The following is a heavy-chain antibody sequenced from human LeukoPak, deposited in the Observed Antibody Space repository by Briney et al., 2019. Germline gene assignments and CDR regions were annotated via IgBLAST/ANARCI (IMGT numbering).Heavy chain of an antibody. Sequence: GSSVKVSCKASGGTFSRYAISWVRQAPGKGLEWMGGFDPEDGETIYAQKFQGRVTMTEDTSTDTAYMELSSLRSEDTAVYYCATRGNYYGSGSPRVRFDYWGQGTLVTVSS. CDR1: GGTFSRYA. CDR3: ATRGNYYGSGSPRVRFDY. CDR2: FDPEDGET. D-gene: IGHD3-10*01. J-gene: IGHJ4*02. V-gene: IGHV1-24*01.